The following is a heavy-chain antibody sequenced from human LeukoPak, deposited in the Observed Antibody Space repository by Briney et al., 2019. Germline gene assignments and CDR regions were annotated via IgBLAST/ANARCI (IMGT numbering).Heavy chain of an antibody. CDR2: IYYSGST. CDR3: ARSKSGGYMDV. J-gene: IGHJ6*03. CDR1: GGSISSYY. Sequence: QPSETLSLTCTVSGGSISSYYWSWIRQPPGKGLEWIGYIYYSGSTNYNPSLKSRVTISVDTSKNQFSLKLSSVTAADTAVYYCARSKSGGYMDVWGKGTTVTVSS. V-gene: IGHV4-59*01. D-gene: IGHD3-10*01.